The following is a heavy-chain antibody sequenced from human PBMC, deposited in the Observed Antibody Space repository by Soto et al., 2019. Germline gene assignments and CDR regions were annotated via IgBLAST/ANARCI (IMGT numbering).Heavy chain of an antibody. CDR1: GFLLSTKGVG. J-gene: IGHJ3*02. CDR2: IYWNDDK. V-gene: IGHV2-5*04. Sequence: QITLKESGPTLVQPTQTLTLSCTFSGFLLSTKGVGVGWVRQPPGKAPEWLAHIYWNDDKRYSSSQKSRPIITKDTSKKEVVLTVTMMAPVDTGTYYCLRAGVYDVFTGTFDIWGQGTIVSVSS. CDR3: LRAGVYDVFTGTFDI. D-gene: IGHD3-9*01.